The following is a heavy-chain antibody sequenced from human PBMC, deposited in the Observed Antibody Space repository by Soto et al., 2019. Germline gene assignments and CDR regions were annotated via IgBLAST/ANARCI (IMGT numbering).Heavy chain of an antibody. CDR1: GITFSSYA. CDR2: ISGSGGST. Sequence: GGSLRLSCAPSGITFSSYAISWVRQAPGKGLEWVSAISGSGGSTYYADSVKGRFTISRDNSKNTLYLQMNSLRAEDTAVYYCAKRYDVLSYWGQGTLVTVSS. CDR3: AKRYDVLSY. V-gene: IGHV3-23*01. D-gene: IGHD3-16*01. J-gene: IGHJ4*02.